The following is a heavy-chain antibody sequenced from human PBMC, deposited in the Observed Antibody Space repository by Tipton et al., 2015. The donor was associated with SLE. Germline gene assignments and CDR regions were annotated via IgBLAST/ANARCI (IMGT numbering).Heavy chain of an antibody. CDR2: IYYSGST. Sequence: TLSLTCTVSGGSISSYYWSWIRQPPGKGLEWSGYIYYSGSTNYNPSLKSRVTISVDTSKNQFSLKLSSVTAADTAVYYCARENAYGGYFDYWGQGTLVTVSS. V-gene: IGHV4-59*01. CDR3: ARENAYGGYFDY. CDR1: GGSISSYY. D-gene: IGHD4-23*01. J-gene: IGHJ4*02.